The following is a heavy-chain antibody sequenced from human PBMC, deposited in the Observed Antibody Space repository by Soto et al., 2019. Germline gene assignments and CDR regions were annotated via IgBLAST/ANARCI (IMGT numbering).Heavy chain of an antibody. D-gene: IGHD1-26*01. Sequence: QVQLVQSGAEVKKPGSSVKVSCKASGGTFSSYAISWVRQAPGQGLEWMGGIIPIFGTANYAQKFQGRVTITADESTSTANMELSSLRSEDTAVYYCASAPRSYYYSYGMDVWGKETTVTVSS. CDR3: ASAPRSYYYSYGMDV. CDR2: IIPIFGTA. CDR1: GGTFSSYA. J-gene: IGHJ6*04. V-gene: IGHV1-69*12.